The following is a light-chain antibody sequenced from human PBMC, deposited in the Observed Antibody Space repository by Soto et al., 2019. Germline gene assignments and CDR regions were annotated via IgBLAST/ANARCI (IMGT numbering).Light chain of an antibody. J-gene: IGKJ5*01. Sequence: IQMTQSPSTLPASVGDRVTITCRASQSIISWLALYQQKPGKAPKLLIYAASSLQSGVPSRFSGSGSGTDFTLTISSLQPEDFATYYCLQDYNYPITFGQGTRLEIK. CDR1: QSIISW. CDR3: LQDYNYPIT. CDR2: AAS. V-gene: IGKV1-6*01.